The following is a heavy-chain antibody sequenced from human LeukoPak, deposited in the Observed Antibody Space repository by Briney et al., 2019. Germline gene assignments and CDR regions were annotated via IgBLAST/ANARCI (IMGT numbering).Heavy chain of an antibody. D-gene: IGHD2-2*01. V-gene: IGHV1-3*01. CDR1: GYTFTSCA. Sequence: ASVKVSCKASGYTFTSCAMHWVRQAPGQRLEWMGWINAGNGNTKYSQKFQGRVTITRDTSASTAYMEPSSLRSEDTAVYYCARLRVGYCSSTSCYYYYYGMDVWGQGTTVTVSS. CDR3: ARLRVGYCSSTSCYYYYYGMDV. J-gene: IGHJ6*02. CDR2: INAGNGNT.